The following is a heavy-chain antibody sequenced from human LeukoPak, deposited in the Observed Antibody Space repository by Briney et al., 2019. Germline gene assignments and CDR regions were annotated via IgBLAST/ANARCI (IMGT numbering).Heavy chain of an antibody. CDR3: AKVGNYNWNYGWFDP. V-gene: IGHV3-30*02. J-gene: IGHJ5*02. CDR1: GFTFSSYG. CDR2: IRYDGSNK. Sequence: GGSLRLSCAASGFTFSSYGMHWVRQAPGKGLEWVAFIRYDGSNKYYADSVKGRFTISRDNSKNTLYLQMNSLRAEDTAVYYCAKVGNYNWNYGWFDPWGQGTLVTVSS. D-gene: IGHD1-7*01.